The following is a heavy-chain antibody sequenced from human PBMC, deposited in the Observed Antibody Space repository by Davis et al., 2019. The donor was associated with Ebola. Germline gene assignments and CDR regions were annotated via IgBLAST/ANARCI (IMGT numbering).Heavy chain of an antibody. V-gene: IGHV3-30*14. CDR1: GFTFSSYA. Sequence: GGSLRLSCAASGFTFSSYAMHWVRQAPGKGLEWVAVISYDGSNKYYADSVKGRFTISRDNSKNTLYLQMNSLRAEDTAVYYCARGGDDYSNSFLFDYYYYGMDVWGKGTTVTVSS. CDR2: ISYDGSNK. CDR3: ARGGDDYSNSFLFDYYYYGMDV. J-gene: IGHJ6*04. D-gene: IGHD4-11*01.